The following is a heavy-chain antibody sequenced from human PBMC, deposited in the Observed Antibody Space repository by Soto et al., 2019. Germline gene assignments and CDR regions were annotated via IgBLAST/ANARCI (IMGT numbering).Heavy chain of an antibody. J-gene: IGHJ2*01. V-gene: IGHV1-18*01. CDR1: GYTFTNYA. CDR2: ISASTRNT. Sequence: QVQLVQSGAEVKKPGASVKVSCQASGYTFTNYAISWVRQAPGQGLEWMGWISASTRNTDQAQNSQGRVTMTIDTSTNTANMALRSLISDDTAVYYCARCYCSVGSCYACWPIGLWGRGTLVTVSS. CDR3: ARCYCSVGSCYACWPIGL. D-gene: IGHD2-15*01.